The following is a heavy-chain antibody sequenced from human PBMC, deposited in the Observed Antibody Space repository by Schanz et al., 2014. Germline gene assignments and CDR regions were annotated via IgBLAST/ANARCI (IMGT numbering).Heavy chain of an antibody. V-gene: IGHV1-3*01. CDR3: ASTHWFGSGTTIVDY. Sequence: QVQLVQSGAEVKKPGASVKVSCKASGYSFISHAIHWVRQAPGQRLEWMGWINAANGNTRYSQKFQGRVTITRDTSASTAYMELSSLRSEDTAVYYCASTHWFGSGTTIVDYWGQGTLVTVSS. CDR1: GYSFISHA. J-gene: IGHJ4*02. D-gene: IGHD3-10*01. CDR2: INAANGNT.